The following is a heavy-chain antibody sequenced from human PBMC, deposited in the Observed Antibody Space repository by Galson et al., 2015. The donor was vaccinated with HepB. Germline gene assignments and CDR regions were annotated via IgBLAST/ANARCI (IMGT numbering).Heavy chain of an antibody. J-gene: IGHJ4*02. D-gene: IGHD3-3*01. Sequence: LRLSCAASGFALSTYSMNWVRQAPGKGLEWVSSISSTSWSIYYADSVKGRFTISRDNAKNSLYLQMNSLRVEETAVYYCTGDEKRRAFGMAARWAQGTLVAVSS. CDR2: ISSTSWSI. V-gene: IGHV3-21*03. CDR1: GFALSTYS. CDR3: TGDEKRRAFGMAAR.